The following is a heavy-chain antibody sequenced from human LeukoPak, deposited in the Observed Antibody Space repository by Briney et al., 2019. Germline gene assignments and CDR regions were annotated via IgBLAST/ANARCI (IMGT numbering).Heavy chain of an antibody. Sequence: GGSLRLSCAASEFSVGSNYMTWVRQAPGKGLEWVSLIYSGGSTYYADSVKGRFTISRDNAKNSLYLQMNSLRAEDTAVYYCAKGDHYYDSSGYPVWGQGTLVTVSS. CDR3: AKGDHYYDSSGYPV. D-gene: IGHD3-22*01. J-gene: IGHJ4*02. CDR2: IYSGGST. CDR1: EFSVGSNY. V-gene: IGHV3-66*01.